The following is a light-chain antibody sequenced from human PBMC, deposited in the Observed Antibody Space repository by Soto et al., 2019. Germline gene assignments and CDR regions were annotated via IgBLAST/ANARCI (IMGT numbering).Light chain of an antibody. CDR1: QSISSY. CDR2: AAS. Sequence: DVQMTQSPSSLSASVGDRVTITCRASQSISSYLNWYQQKPGKAPKLLIYAASSLQSGVPSRFSGSGSGTDVTLTISSLQPEDFANYYCQQSYSTPTFGQGTKLEIK. CDR3: QQSYSTPT. J-gene: IGKJ2*01. V-gene: IGKV1-39*01.